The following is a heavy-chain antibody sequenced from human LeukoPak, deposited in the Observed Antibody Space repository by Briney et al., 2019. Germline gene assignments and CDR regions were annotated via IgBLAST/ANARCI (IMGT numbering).Heavy chain of an antibody. CDR1: GFTFSSYS. V-gene: IGHV3-21*01. CDR3: ARDSSGSGRDYYYMDV. Sequence: GGSLRLSCAASGFTFSSYSMNWVRQAPGKGLEWVSSISSSSSYIYYADSVKGRFTISRDNAKNSLYLQMNSLRAEDTAVYYCARDSSGSGRDYYYMDVWGKGTTVTVSS. J-gene: IGHJ6*03. D-gene: IGHD3-10*01. CDR2: ISSSSSYI.